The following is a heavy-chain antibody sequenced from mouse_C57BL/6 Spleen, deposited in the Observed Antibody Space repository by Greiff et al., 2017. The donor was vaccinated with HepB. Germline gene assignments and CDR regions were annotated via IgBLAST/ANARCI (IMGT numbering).Heavy chain of an antibody. CDR2: IDPETGGT. CDR1: GYTFSDYE. CDR3: TRTITTVVGFDY. Sequence: QVQLQQSGAELVRPGASVTLSCKASGYTFSDYEMHWVKQTPVHGLEWIGAIDPETGGTAYNQKFKGKAILTADKSSSTAYMELRSLTSEDSAVYYCTRTITTVVGFDYWGQGTTLTVSS. V-gene: IGHV1-15*01. D-gene: IGHD1-1*01. J-gene: IGHJ2*01.